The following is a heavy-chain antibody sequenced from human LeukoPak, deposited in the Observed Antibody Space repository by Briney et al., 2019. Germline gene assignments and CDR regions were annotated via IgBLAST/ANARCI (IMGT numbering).Heavy chain of an antibody. J-gene: IGHJ4*02. CDR2: IKRKTDGETT. D-gene: IGHD3-16*01. CDR1: GLTFSNAW. Sequence: GESLRLSCAASGLTFSNAWMSWVRQAPGEGLEWVGRIKRKTDGETTEYVAPVKGRFTISRDDSKNTLYLLMNSLKTEDTGVYYCATASSGLFYWGQGTLVTVSS. CDR3: ATASSGLFY. V-gene: IGHV3-15*01.